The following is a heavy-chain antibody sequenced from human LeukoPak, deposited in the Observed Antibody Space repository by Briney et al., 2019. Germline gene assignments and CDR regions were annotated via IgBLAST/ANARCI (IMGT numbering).Heavy chain of an antibody. CDR1: GYTFTSYA. V-gene: IGHV7-4-1*02. Sequence: ASVKVSCKASGYTFTSYAMNWVRQAPGQGLEWMGWINTNTGNPTYAQGFTGRFVFSLDTSVSTAYLQISSLKAEDTAVYYCARVFGPDIVVVVAATGEPFDIWGQGTMVTVSS. D-gene: IGHD2-15*01. CDR2: INTNTGNP. J-gene: IGHJ3*02. CDR3: ARVFGPDIVVVVAATGEPFDI.